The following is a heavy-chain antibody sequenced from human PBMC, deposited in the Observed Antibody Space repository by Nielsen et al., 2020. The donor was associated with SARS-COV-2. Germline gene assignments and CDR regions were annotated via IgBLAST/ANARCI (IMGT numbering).Heavy chain of an antibody. CDR2: IKQDGSEK. J-gene: IGHJ4*02. Sequence: GGSLRLSCAASGFTFSSYWMSWVRQAPGKGLEWVANIKQDGSEKYYADSVKGRFTISRDNSKNTLYLQMNSLRAEDTAVYYCARDDPVTLGDYWGQGTLVTVSS. CDR1: GFTFSSYW. D-gene: IGHD4-17*01. CDR3: ARDDPVTLGDY. V-gene: IGHV3-7*01.